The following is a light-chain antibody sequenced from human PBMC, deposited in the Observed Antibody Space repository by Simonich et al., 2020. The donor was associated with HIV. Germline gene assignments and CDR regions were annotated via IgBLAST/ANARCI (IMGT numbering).Light chain of an antibody. CDR2: WAS. CDR3: QQCYSHPHT. CDR1: QSVLYSSNHKNY. Sequence: DIVMTQSPDSLAVSLGERATINCKSRQSVLYSSNHKNYLAWYQQKPGQPPKLLIYWASTRESGVPDRFSGGGSGTDFTLTISSLQTEDVAIYYCQQCYSHPHTFGQGTKLEIK. V-gene: IGKV4-1*01. J-gene: IGKJ2*01.